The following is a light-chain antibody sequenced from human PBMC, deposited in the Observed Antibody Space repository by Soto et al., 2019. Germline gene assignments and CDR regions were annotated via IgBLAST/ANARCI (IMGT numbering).Light chain of an antibody. CDR2: EGS. Sequence: QSALTQPASVSGSPGQSITISCTGTSSDVGSYNLVSWYQQHPGKAPKLMIYEGSKRPSGVSNRFSGSKSGNTASLTISGLQAEDEADYYCQSYDSSPHVVFGGGTKLTVL. CDR1: SSDVGSYNL. V-gene: IGLV2-14*02. CDR3: QSYDSSPHVV. J-gene: IGLJ2*01.